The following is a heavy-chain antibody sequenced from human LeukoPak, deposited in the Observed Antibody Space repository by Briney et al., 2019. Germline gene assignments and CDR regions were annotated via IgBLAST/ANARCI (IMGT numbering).Heavy chain of an antibody. V-gene: IGHV4-34*01. CDR1: GGSISSYY. CDR2: INHSGST. CDR3: ARCDRPRGRKYNWFDP. Sequence: SETLSLTCTVSGGSISSYYWSWIRQPPGKGLEWIGEINHSGSTNYNPSLKSRVTISVDTSKNQFSLKLSSVTAADTAVYYCARCDRPRGRKYNWFDPWGQGTLVTVSS. J-gene: IGHJ5*02. D-gene: IGHD3-16*01.